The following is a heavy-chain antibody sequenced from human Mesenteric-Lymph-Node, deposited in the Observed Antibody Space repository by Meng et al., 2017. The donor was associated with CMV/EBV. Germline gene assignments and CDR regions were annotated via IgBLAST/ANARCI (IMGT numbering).Heavy chain of an antibody. V-gene: IGHV4-39*07. D-gene: IGHD6-13*01. CDR2: IYYSGST. J-gene: IGHJ4*02. CDR3: ARGFASSSSWYVDY. CDR1: GVSISSTSQY. Sequence: SETLSLTCNVSGVSISSTSQYWAWIRQPPGKGLEWIGSIYYSGSTYYNPSLKSRVTISVDTSKNQFSLKLSSVTAADTAVYYCARGFASSSSWYVDYWGQGTLVTVSS.